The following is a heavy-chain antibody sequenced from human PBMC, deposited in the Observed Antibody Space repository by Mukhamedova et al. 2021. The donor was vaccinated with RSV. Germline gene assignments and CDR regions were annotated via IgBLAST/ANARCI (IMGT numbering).Heavy chain of an antibody. CDR3: LRRYCSGVSCPSPFDY. Sequence: GKGPEYVSAISPSGSSAYYADSVQGRFTISRDNSNNMLYLQMSSLRVEDTAVYYCLRRYCSGVSCPSPFDYWGPGTLLTVSS. D-gene: IGHD2-15*01. CDR2: ISPSGSSA. J-gene: IGHJ4*02. V-gene: IGHV3-64D*06.